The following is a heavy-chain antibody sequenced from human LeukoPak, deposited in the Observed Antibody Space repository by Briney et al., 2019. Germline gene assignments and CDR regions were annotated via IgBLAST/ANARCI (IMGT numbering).Heavy chain of an antibody. J-gene: IGHJ5*02. Sequence: PSETLSLTCAVYGGSFSGYYWSWIRQPPGKGLEWIGEINHSGSTNYNPSLKSRVTISVDTSKNQFSLKLSSVTAADTAVYYCARGKGGIAARYLWFDPWGQGTLVTVSS. CDR1: GGSFSGYY. CDR3: ARGKGGIAARYLWFDP. CDR2: INHSGST. V-gene: IGHV4-34*01. D-gene: IGHD6-6*01.